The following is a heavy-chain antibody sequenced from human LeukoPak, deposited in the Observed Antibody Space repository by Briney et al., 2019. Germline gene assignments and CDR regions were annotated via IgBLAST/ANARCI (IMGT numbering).Heavy chain of an antibody. D-gene: IGHD2-2*01. CDR3: ARVRVVVPAASYGMDV. CDR2: IIPIFGTA. CDR1: GGTFSSYA. J-gene: IGHJ6*02. V-gene: IGHV1-69*13. Sequence: GASVKVSCKASGGTFSSYAISWVRQAPGQGLEWMGGIIPIFGTANYAQKFQGRVTITADESTSTAYMELSSLRSEDTAVYYCARVRVVVPAASYGMDVWGQGTTVTVSS.